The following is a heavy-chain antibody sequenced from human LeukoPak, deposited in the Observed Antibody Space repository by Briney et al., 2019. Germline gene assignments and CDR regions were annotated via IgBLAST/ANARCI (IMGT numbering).Heavy chain of an antibody. CDR1: GFTFSSYS. J-gene: IGHJ6*04. V-gene: IGHV3-21*01. Sequence: GGSLRLSCAASGFTFSSYSMNWVRQAPGKGLEWVSSISSSSSYIYYADSVKGRSTISRDNAKNSLYLQMNSLRAEDTAVYYCASYCSSTSCSGYYGMDVWGKGTTVTVSS. D-gene: IGHD2-2*01. CDR2: ISSSSSYI. CDR3: ASYCSSTSCSGYYGMDV.